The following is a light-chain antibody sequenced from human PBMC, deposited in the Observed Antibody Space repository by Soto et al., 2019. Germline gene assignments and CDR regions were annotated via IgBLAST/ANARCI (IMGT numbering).Light chain of an antibody. CDR3: CSYTTSNTRQIV. J-gene: IGLJ1*01. V-gene: IGLV2-14*03. CDR2: DVS. CDR1: SSDVGGYNY. Sequence: QSSLTHPASVSGSPGQSITISGTGTSSDVGGYNYVSWYQHHPGKAPKLMIYDVSNRPSGVSNRFSGSKSGNTASLTISGLQPEDEADYYCCSYTTSNTRQIVFGTGTKVTGL.